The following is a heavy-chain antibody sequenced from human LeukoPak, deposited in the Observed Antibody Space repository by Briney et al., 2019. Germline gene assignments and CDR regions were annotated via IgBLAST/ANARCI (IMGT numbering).Heavy chain of an antibody. D-gene: IGHD1-26*01. J-gene: IGHJ4*02. V-gene: IGHV1-2*02. CDR1: GYTFTGYY. CDR2: INPNSGGT. CDR3: ANLVGADRPPYDF. Sequence: ASVKVSCKASGYTFTGYYMHWVRQAPGQGLEWMGWINPNSGGTNYAQKFQGRVTMTRDTSISTAYMELSSLRSDDTAMYYCANLVGADRPPYDFWGQGTLVTVSS.